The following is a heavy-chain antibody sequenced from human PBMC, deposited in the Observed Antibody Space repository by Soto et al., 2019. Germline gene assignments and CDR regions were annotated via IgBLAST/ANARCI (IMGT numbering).Heavy chain of an antibody. J-gene: IGHJ4*02. Sequence: PGGSLRLSCAASGFTFSKYDMHWVRQARGKGLEWVSAIGTAGDTYYPGSVKGRFTISRENAKNSLYLQMNSLRAGDTAVYYCXRGVLAAAATHFDYWGQGTPVTVSS. D-gene: IGHD6-13*01. V-gene: IGHV3-13*01. CDR3: XRGVLAAAATHFDY. CDR2: IGTAGDT. CDR1: GFTFSKYD.